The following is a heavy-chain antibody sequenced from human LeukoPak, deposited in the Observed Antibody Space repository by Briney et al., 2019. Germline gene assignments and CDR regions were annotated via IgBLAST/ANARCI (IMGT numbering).Heavy chain of an antibody. CDR2: MKPDGTEK. D-gene: IGHD6-19*01. V-gene: IGHV3-7*01. CDR3: AKDDSSGWYGWYFDY. Sequence: GGSLRLSCVASGFSFTSYWINWVRQAPGEGLEWVAHMKPDGTEKYYLDSVRGRFTISRDNAKNSLYLQMNSLRPEDTAVYYCAKDDSSGWYGWYFDYWGQGTLVTVSS. J-gene: IGHJ4*02. CDR1: GFSFTSYW.